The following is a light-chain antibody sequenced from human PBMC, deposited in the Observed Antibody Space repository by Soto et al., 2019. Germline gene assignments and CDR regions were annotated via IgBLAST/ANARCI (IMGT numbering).Light chain of an antibody. Sequence: QSALTQPASVSGSPGQSITISCTGTSSDVGGYNYVSWYQQRPGKAPKHMIYDVSNRPSGVSNRFSGSKSGNTASLTISGLQADDEADYYCSSYTSSSTPYVFGTGTKLTVL. V-gene: IGLV2-14*01. CDR3: SSYTSSSTPYV. CDR1: SSDVGGYNY. CDR2: DVS. J-gene: IGLJ1*01.